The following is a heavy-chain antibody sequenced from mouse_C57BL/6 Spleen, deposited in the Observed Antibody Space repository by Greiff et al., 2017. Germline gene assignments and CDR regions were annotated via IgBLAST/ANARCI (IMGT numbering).Heavy chain of an antibody. Sequence: QVQLQQSGAELVMPGASVKLSCKASGYTFTSYWMHWVKQRPGQGLEWIGEISPSDSYTNYNQKFKGKSTLTVDKSSSTAYMQLSSLTSEDSAVDDVARVGSYVDYWGQGTTLTVSS. V-gene: IGHV1-69*01. CDR3: ARVGSYVDY. CDR2: ISPSDSYT. CDR1: GYTFTSYW. J-gene: IGHJ2*01. D-gene: IGHD1-1*01.